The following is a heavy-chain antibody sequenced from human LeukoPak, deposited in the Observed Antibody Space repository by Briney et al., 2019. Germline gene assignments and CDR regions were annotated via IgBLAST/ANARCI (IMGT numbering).Heavy chain of an antibody. J-gene: IGHJ2*01. V-gene: IGHV4-59*01. Sequence: SETLSLTCTVSGGSISGYYWSWIRQPPGKGLEWIGYMYYTGSANYTPSLRSRVTISVDTSKNQFSLKLSSVTAADTAVYYCTRSLAQLGAWYFDLWGRGTLVTVSS. CDR1: GGSISGYY. D-gene: IGHD7-27*01. CDR2: MYYTGSA. CDR3: TRSLAQLGAWYFDL.